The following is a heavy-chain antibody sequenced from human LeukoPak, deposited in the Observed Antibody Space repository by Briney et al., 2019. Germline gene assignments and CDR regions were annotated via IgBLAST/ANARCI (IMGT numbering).Heavy chain of an antibody. J-gene: IGHJ4*02. V-gene: IGHV3-23*01. CDR1: GFTFSSYT. Sequence: PGGSLRLSCAASGFTFSSYTMTWVRQAQGKGLEWVSAISGSGGATYYADSVKGRFTISRGNSKNTLYLQMNSLRVEDTAVYYCAKGAVGGYDYWGQGTLVTVSS. CDR2: ISGSGGAT. D-gene: IGHD5-12*01. CDR3: AKGAVGGYDY.